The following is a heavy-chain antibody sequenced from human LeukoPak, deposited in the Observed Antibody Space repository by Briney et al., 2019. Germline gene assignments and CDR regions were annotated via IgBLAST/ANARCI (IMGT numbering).Heavy chain of an antibody. Sequence: PETLSLTCAVYGGSFSGYYWSWVRQPPGKGLEWIGEINHSGSSNYNPSLKSRVTISEDTSKNQFSLKLKSVTAADAAVYYCARGFNLEFYDSSGYYFDSWGQGTLVTVSS. CDR3: ARGFNLEFYDSSGYYFDS. CDR1: GGSFSGYY. J-gene: IGHJ4*02. D-gene: IGHD3-22*01. CDR2: INHSGSS. V-gene: IGHV4-34*01.